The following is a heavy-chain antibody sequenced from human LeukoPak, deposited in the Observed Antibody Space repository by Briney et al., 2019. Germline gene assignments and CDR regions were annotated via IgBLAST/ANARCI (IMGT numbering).Heavy chain of an antibody. V-gene: IGHV4-4*07. J-gene: IGHJ4*02. CDR2: IYTSGST. D-gene: IGHD5-24*01. CDR1: GGSISSYY. CDR3: ARHSYQMATMNYFDY. Sequence: SETLSLTCTVSGGSISSYYWSWIRQPAGKGLEWIGRIYTSGSTNYNPSLKSRVTMSVDTSKNQFSLKLSSVTAADTAVYYCARHSYQMATMNYFDYWGQGTLVTVSS.